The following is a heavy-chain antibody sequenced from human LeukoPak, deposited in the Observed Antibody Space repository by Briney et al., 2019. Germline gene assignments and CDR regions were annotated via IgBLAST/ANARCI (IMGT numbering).Heavy chain of an antibody. V-gene: IGHV4-39*01. J-gene: IGHJ6*03. CDR1: GGSISSSSYY. Sequence: PSETLSLTCTVSGGSISSSSYYWGWIRQPPGKGLEWIGSIYYSGSTYYNPSLKSRVTISVDTSKNQFSLKLSSVTAADTAVYYCARVDIVAIGYYYMDVWGKGTTVTVPS. CDR2: IYYSGST. CDR3: ARVDIVAIGYYYMDV. D-gene: IGHD5-12*01.